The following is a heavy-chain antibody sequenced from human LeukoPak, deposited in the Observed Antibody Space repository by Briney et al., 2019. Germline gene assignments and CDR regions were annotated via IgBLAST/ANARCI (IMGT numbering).Heavy chain of an antibody. J-gene: IGHJ3*02. CDR1: GGSFSGYY. Sequence: SETLSLTCAVYGGSFSGYYWSWIRQPPGKGLEWIGEINHSGSTNYNPSLKSRVTISVDTSKNQFSLKLSSVTAADTAVYYCAKGVGYCSSTSCYENADAFDIWGQGTMVTVSS. D-gene: IGHD2-2*01. CDR2: INHSGST. CDR3: AKGVGYCSSTSCYENADAFDI. V-gene: IGHV4-34*01.